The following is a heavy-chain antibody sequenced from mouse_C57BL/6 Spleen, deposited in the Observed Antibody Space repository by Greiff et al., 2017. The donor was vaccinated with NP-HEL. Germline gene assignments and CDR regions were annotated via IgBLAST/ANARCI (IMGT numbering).Heavy chain of an antibody. CDR3: ARPYGPWFAY. Sequence: QVQLKQSGAELVKPGASVKISCKASGYAFSSSWMNWVKQRPGKGLEWIGQIYPGDGDTNYNGKFKGKATLTADKSSSTAYMQLSSLTSEDSAVYFCARPYGPWFAYWGQGTLVTVSA. CDR2: IYPGDGDT. CDR1: GYAFSSSW. D-gene: IGHD1-1*02. J-gene: IGHJ3*01. V-gene: IGHV1-80*01.